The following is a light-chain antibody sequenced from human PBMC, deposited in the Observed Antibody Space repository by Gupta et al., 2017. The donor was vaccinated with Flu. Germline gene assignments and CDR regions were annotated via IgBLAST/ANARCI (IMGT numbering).Light chain of an antibody. CDR2: GAS. V-gene: IGKV3-20*01. CDR1: QSVSSSY. J-gene: IGKJ1*01. Sequence: IVLTQYPGTLSLSPGDRATLSCRASQSVSSSYLAWYQQKPGQAPRLLIYGASSRATGIPDRFRGSGSGTDFTLTISRLEPEDFAVYYCQQYCSSPETFGQGTKVEIK. CDR3: QQYCSSPET.